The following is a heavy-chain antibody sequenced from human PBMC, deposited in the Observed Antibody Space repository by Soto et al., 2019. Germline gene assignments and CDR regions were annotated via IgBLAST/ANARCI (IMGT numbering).Heavy chain of an antibody. CDR3: ACQHESYYYDSSGYYTPSYI. J-gene: IGHJ4*02. D-gene: IGHD3-22*01. CDR2: IIPIFGTA. V-gene: IGHV1-69*06. CDR1: GGTFSSYA. Sequence: GASVKVSCKASGGTFSSYAISWVRQAPGQGLEWMGGIIPIFGTANYAQKFQGRVTITADKSTSTAYMELSSLRSEDTAVYYCACQHESYYYDSSGYYTPSYIWGQGTLVTVSS.